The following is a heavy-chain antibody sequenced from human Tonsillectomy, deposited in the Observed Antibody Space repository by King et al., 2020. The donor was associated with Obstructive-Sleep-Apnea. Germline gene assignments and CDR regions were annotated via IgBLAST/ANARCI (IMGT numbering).Heavy chain of an antibody. D-gene: IGHD3-10*01. Sequence: PLQESGPGLVKPSETLSLMCAVSGGSISTSGTYWAWIRQSPGRGLEWIATVSDTGDTYENPSLKSRVTTSLDSSKNHFSLQLTSVTAADTAIYFCAKERGIPLLRGGRRYGMAVWGQGTTVTVSS. CDR2: VSDTGDT. CDR1: GGSISTSGTY. V-gene: IGHV4-39*02. J-gene: IGHJ6*02. CDR3: AKERGIPLLRGGRRYGMAV.